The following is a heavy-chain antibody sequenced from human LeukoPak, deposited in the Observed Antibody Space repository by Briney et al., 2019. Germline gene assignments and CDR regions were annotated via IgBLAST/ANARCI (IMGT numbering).Heavy chain of an antibody. J-gene: IGHJ4*02. CDR2: NWYDGSNK. CDR1: GFTFSSYG. CDR3: ARDRPPFDY. V-gene: IGHV3-33*01. Sequence: GGSLRLSCAASGFTFSSYGMHWVRQAPGKGLEWLAFNWYDGSNKYYADSVKGRFTISRDNSKNTLYLQMNSLRADDTAVYYCARDRPPFDYWGQGTLVTVSS.